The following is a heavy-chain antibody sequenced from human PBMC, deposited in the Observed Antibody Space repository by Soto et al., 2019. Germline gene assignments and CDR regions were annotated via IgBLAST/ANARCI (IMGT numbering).Heavy chain of an antibody. CDR2: IIPIFGTA. V-gene: IGHV1-69*13. D-gene: IGHD1-20*01. J-gene: IGHJ6*02. CDR1: VGTFRRHA. Sequence: SVKVSRRGSVGTFRRHAISWVRQAPGQRLEWMGGIIPIFGTANYAQKFQGRVTITADESTSTAYMELSSLRSEDTAVYYCARGYMTPPEGYYYGMDVWGQGTTVTVSS. CDR3: ARGYMTPPEGYYYGMDV.